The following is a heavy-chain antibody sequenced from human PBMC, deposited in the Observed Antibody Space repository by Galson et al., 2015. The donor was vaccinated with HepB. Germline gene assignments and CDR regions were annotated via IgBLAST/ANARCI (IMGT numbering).Heavy chain of an antibody. Sequence: SETLSLTCTVSGGSISSYYWSWIRQPPGKGLEWIGYIYYSGSTNYNPSLKSRVTISVDTSKYQFSLKLSSVTAADTAVYYCARGLKAARHYYYYYYMDVWGKGTTVTVSS. V-gene: IGHV4-59*01. CDR1: GGSISSYY. D-gene: IGHD6-6*01. J-gene: IGHJ6*03. CDR2: IYYSGST. CDR3: ARGLKAARHYYYYYYMDV.